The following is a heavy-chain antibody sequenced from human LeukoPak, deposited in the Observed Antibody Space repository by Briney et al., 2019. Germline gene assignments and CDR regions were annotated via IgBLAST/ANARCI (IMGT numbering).Heavy chain of an antibody. J-gene: IGHJ3*02. CDR2: ISYDGSNK. V-gene: IGHV3-30-3*01. D-gene: IGHD6-13*01. Sequence: GALRLSCAASGFTFSSYAMHWVRQAPGKGLEWVAVISYDGSNKYYADSVKGRFTISRDNSKNTLYLQMNSLRAEDTAVYYCARDPYSSSFDAFDIWGQGTMVTVSS. CDR3: ARDPYSSSFDAFDI. CDR1: GFTFSSYA.